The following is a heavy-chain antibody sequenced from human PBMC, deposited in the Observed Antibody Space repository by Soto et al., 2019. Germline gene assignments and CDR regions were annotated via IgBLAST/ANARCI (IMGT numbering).Heavy chain of an antibody. CDR2: LYYGRSA. J-gene: IGHJ4*02. CDR3: VLRGMAVVPEY. Sequence: QVQLQESGPGLVKPSETLSLTCAVSGDSISSYYCMWIRQPPGKGLESIGYLYYGRSANYNPSLKSRVTLSVDTSTHQRSLTLSSMTAADTAVYYCVLRGMAVVPEYWGQGTLVTVSS. D-gene: IGHD3-22*01. V-gene: IGHV4-59*01. CDR1: GDSISSYY.